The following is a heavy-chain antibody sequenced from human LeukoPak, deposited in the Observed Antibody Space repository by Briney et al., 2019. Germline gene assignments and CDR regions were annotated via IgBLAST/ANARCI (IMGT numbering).Heavy chain of an antibody. J-gene: IGHJ4*02. Sequence: PGGSLRLSCAASGFTFSSYSMNWVRQAPGKGLEWVSFVSSSSSYIYYADSVKGRFTISRDNAKNSLYLQMNSLRAEDTAVYYCARGEYGSGSYHIDYWGQGTLVTVSS. D-gene: IGHD3-10*01. CDR3: ARGEYGSGSYHIDY. V-gene: IGHV3-21*01. CDR1: GFTFSSYS. CDR2: VSSSSSYI.